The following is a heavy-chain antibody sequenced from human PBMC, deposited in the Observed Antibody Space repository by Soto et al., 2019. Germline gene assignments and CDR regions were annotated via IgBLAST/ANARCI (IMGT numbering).Heavy chain of an antibody. CDR2: IKQDGSET. V-gene: IGHV3-7*03. CDR3: ARDKEPIAFLSGYAY. CDR1: GFTFKTYW. J-gene: IGHJ4*02. Sequence: PGGSLRLSCAASGFTFKTYWMSWVRQAPGKGLEWVASIKQDGSETYYVDSVKGRFSISRDNAKNSLYLQMKSLRAEDTAVFYCARDKEPIAFLSGYAYWGQGTLVTVSS. D-gene: IGHD3-3*01.